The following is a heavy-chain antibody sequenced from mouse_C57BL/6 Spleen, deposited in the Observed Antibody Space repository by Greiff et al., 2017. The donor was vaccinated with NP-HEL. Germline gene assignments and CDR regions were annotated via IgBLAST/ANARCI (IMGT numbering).Heavy chain of an antibody. Sequence: EVQRVESGGGLVQPGGSLSLSCAASGFTFTDYYMSWVRQPPGKALEWLGFIRNKANGYTPEYSASVKGRFTISRDNSQSILYLQMKALRAEDSATYYCARYYYLDYWGQGTTLTVSS. CDR2: IRNKANGYTP. CDR1: GFTFTDYY. CDR3: ARYYYLDY. V-gene: IGHV7-3*01. J-gene: IGHJ2*01.